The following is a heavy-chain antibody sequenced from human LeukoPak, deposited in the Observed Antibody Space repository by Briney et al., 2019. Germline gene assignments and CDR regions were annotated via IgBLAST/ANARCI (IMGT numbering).Heavy chain of an antibody. CDR2: IYHSGTT. D-gene: IGHD6-13*01. Sequence: SETLSLTCTVSGYSISSGYFWGWIQQPPGKGLEWIGSIYHSGTTYYNPSLKSRVTISVDTSKNQFSLKLTSVTAADTAVYYCARGYSSSWYFNWFDPWGQGTLVTVSS. V-gene: IGHV4-38-2*02. CDR3: ARGYSSSWYFNWFDP. CDR1: GYSISSGYF. J-gene: IGHJ5*02.